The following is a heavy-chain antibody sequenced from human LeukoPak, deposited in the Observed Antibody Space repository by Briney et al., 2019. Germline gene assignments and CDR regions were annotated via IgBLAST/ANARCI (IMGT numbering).Heavy chain of an antibody. D-gene: IGHD6-13*01. J-gene: IGHJ4*02. Sequence: GGSLRLSCAASGFTFRSYSMNWVRQAPGKGLEWVSTISGHGDVTFYADSVKGRFTISRDNSKNTLYLQMNSLRAEDTAVYYCAKGSTLGYWGQGTLVTVSS. V-gene: IGHV3-23*01. CDR2: ISGHGDVT. CDR3: AKGSTLGY. CDR1: GFTFRSYS.